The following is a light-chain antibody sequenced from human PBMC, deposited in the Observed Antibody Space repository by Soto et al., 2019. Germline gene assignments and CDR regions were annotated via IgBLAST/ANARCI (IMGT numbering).Light chain of an antibody. Sequence: QSGLTQPASVSGSPGQSITISFTGTRGDVGAYNLVSWYQQHPGKAPKLMIYAVTNRPSGISNRFSGSKSGNTASLAISGVQAEDEADYYCNSYTTSSTLVFGTGTKVTV. J-gene: IGLJ1*01. CDR3: NSYTTSSTLV. CDR1: RGDVGAYNL. CDR2: AVT. V-gene: IGLV2-14*02.